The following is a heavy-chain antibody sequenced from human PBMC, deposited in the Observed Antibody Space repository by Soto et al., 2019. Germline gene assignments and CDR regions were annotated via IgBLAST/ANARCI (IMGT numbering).Heavy chain of an antibody. CDR2: INPSGGST. CDR3: VRGPRRYYYYGMDV. Sequence: ASVKVSCKASGYTFTSYYMHWVRQAPGQGLEWMGIINPSGGSTSYAQKFQGRVTMTRDTSISTAYMELSRLRSDDTAVYYCVRGPRRYYYYGMDVWGQGTTVTVSS. CDR1: GYTFTSYY. D-gene: IGHD3-10*01. J-gene: IGHJ6*02. V-gene: IGHV1-46*01.